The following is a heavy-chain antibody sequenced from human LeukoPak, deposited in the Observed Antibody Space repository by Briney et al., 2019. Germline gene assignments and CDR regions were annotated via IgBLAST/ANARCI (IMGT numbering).Heavy chain of an antibody. CDR3: ARFSATVTSPFDY. Sequence: SETLSLTCTVSGGSISSYYWSWIRQPPGKGLEWIGYIYYSGSTNYNPSLKSRVTISVDTSKNQFSLKLSSVTADTAVYYCARFSATVTSPFDYWGQGTLVTVSS. CDR2: IYYSGST. V-gene: IGHV4-59*01. J-gene: IGHJ4*02. CDR1: GGSISSYY. D-gene: IGHD4-17*01.